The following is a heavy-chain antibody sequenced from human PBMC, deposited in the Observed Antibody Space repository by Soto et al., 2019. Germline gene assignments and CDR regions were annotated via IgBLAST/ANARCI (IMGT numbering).Heavy chain of an antibody. CDR2: IYYSGTA. Sequence: QVQLQESGPGLVKPSDTLSLTCAVSGYSISSSNWWGWIRQPPGKGLEWIGYIYYSGTAYYNPSLKSRVTMSVSPAKDQFSRKLTAVTAVDTAVYHCAGGEIQCPIDYWGQGTLVTVSS. D-gene: IGHD1-26*01. V-gene: IGHV4-28*03. CDR1: GYSISSSNW. CDR3: AGGEIQCPIDY. J-gene: IGHJ4*02.